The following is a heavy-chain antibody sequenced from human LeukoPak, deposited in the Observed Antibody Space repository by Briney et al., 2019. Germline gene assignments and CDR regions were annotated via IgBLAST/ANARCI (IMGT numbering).Heavy chain of an antibody. D-gene: IGHD6-19*01. CDR2: INPNSGGT. J-gene: IGHJ4*02. Sequence: ASVKVSCKASGYTFTGYYMHWVRQAPGQGLEWMGWINPNSGGTNYAQKFQGRVTMTRDTSISTAYMELSRLRSGDTAVYYCARGSGSGWLFDYWGQGTLVTVSS. CDR3: ARGSGSGWLFDY. V-gene: IGHV1-2*02. CDR1: GYTFTGYY.